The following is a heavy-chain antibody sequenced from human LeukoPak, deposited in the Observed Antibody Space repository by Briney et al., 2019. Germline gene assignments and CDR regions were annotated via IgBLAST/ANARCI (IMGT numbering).Heavy chain of an antibody. CDR3: ATSVVPAAIVEFDF. V-gene: IGHV4-59*11. Sequence: SETLSLTCSVSGGSISRHYWNWIRQPPGRGLEWIGSIYSSGSTTYSPSLKSRVTMSIDTSKNQFSLKLPSVTAADTAVYYCATSVVPAAIVEFDFWGQGTLVIVSS. D-gene: IGHD2-2*02. CDR1: GGSISRHY. CDR2: IYSSGST. J-gene: IGHJ4*02.